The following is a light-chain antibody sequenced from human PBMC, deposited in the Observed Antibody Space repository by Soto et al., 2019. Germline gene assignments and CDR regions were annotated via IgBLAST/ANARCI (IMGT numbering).Light chain of an antibody. V-gene: IGKV1-39*01. CDR1: ESISIY. J-gene: IGKJ4*01. Sequence: DIQMTQSPSSLSASVGDRVTITCRASESISIYLNWYQQKPGKAPKLLIYAASSLHSGVPSRSSGGGSGTDFTLTISSLQPEDFATYYCQQVNVYPSTFGGGTKVDIK. CDR2: AAS. CDR3: QQVNVYPST.